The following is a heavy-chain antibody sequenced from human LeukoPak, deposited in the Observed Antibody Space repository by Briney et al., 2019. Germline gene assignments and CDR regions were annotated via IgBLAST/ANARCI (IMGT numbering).Heavy chain of an antibody. CDR3: ARAVPNALLWFGDHFLPYYYYGMDV. V-gene: IGHV3-53*01. D-gene: IGHD3-10*01. CDR2: IYSGGST. Sequence: GGSLRLSCAASGFTVSSNYMSWVRQAPGKGLEWVSVIYSGGSTYYADSVKGRFTISRDNSKNTLYLQMNSLRAEDTAVYYCARAVPNALLWFGDHFLPYYYYGMDVWGKGTAVTVSS. CDR1: GFTVSSNY. J-gene: IGHJ6*04.